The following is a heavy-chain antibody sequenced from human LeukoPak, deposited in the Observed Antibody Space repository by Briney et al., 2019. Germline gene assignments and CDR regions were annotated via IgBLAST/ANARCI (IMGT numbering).Heavy chain of an antibody. J-gene: IGHJ4*02. CDR2: ISSGGSQR. D-gene: IGHD6-19*01. CDR3: AKSVAGKGDLLGAEPDY. Sequence: GGSLRLSCAASGFTFSNSAMTWVRQAPGKGLEWISGISSGGSQRFYADSVKGRFTVSRDNSRETLFLQMNSLRTEDTAVYYRAKSVAGKGDLLGAEPDYWGQGTLVSVSS. CDR1: GFTFSNSA. V-gene: IGHV3-23*01.